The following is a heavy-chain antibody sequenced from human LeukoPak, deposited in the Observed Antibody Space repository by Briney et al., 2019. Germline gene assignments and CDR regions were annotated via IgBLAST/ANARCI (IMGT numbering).Heavy chain of an antibody. CDR1: GYTFTSYY. D-gene: IGHD3-3*01. Sequence: ASVKVSCKASGYTFTSYYMHWVRQAPGQGLEWMGIINPSGGSTSYAQKFQGRVTMTRDMSTSTVYMELSSLRSEDTAVYYCARYGTDDLSIFAFDYWGQGTLVTVSS. CDR3: ARYGTDDLSIFAFDY. CDR2: INPSGGST. J-gene: IGHJ4*02. V-gene: IGHV1-46*01.